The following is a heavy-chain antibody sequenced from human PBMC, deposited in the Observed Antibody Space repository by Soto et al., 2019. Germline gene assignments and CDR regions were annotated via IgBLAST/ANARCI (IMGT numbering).Heavy chain of an antibody. J-gene: IGHJ5*02. V-gene: IGHV4-39*01. D-gene: IGHD2-2*01. Sequence: QLQLQESGPGLVKPSETLSLTCTVSGGSISDDTYYWGWIRQPPGKGLEWIGSIYYSGTSSYNPSLKGRVTMSVDTSKKQLSLRLSSVTAADTAVYYCARLHCASPNCVPLDPWCQGTLVIVSS. CDR1: GGSISDDTYY. CDR2: IYYSGTS. CDR3: ARLHCASPNCVPLDP.